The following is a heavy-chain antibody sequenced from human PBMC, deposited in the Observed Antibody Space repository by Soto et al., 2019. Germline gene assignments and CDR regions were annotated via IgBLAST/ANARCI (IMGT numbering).Heavy chain of an antibody. CDR1: GFTFSSYW. CDR2: INQDGSEK. V-gene: IGHV3-7*03. Sequence: GSLRLSGAASGFTFSSYWMSWVRQAPGKGLEWVARINQDGSEKYYVDSVKGRFTISRDNAKNSLYLQMNSLSAEDTAVYYCARDYPGGSYYDYWGQGTLVTVSS. CDR3: ARDYPGGSYYDY. J-gene: IGHJ4*02. D-gene: IGHD1-26*01.